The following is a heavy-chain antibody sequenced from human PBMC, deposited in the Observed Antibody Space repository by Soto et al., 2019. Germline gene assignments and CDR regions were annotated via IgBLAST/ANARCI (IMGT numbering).Heavy chain of an antibody. CDR3: AREIVTAGGNNYFDP. CDR1: GGTVASSHW. Sequence: SEALSLTCGVSGGTVASSHWRSWVRQSPGGGLEWIGNVYHTGDTNFNPALPRRATISVDKSNNQFAPRLHSLTAADTAVYFCAREIVTAGGNNYFDPWGPGTLVTVSS. J-gene: IGHJ5*02. CDR2: VYHTGDT. D-gene: IGHD2-21*02. V-gene: IGHV4-4*02.